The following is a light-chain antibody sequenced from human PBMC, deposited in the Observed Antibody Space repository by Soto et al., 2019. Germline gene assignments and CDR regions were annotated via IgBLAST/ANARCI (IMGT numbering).Light chain of an antibody. CDR1: NSNIVGNS. CDR2: RND. V-gene: IGLV1-47*01. CDR3: ATWDGSMSGPV. Sequence: QSVLTQPPSASGTPGQRVSIFGSGSNSNIVGNSVSWYQQLPGTAPKLLIYRNDQRASGVTDRFSGSKSGTSASLAISGLRSEDEADYHCATWDGSMSGPVFGGGTKVTVL. J-gene: IGLJ2*01.